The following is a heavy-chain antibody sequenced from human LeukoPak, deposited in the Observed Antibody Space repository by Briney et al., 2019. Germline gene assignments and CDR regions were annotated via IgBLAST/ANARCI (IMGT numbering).Heavy chain of an antibody. CDR1: GGSISSGGYY. V-gene: IGHV4-31*03. CDR3: ARAKAPPCGGDCYTVISYYYYGMDV. Sequence: SQTLSLTCTVSGGSISSGGYYWSWIRQHPGKGLEWIGYIYYSGSTYYNPSLKSRVTISVDTSMNQFSLKLSSVTAADTAVYYCARAKAPPCGGDCYTVISYYYYGMDVWGKGTTVTVSS. J-gene: IGHJ6*04. CDR2: IYYSGST. D-gene: IGHD2-21*02.